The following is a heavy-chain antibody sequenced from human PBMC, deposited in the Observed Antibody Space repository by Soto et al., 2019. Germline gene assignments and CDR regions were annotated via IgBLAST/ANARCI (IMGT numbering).Heavy chain of an antibody. Sequence: PGGSLRLSCAASGFTFRNYGMNWVRQAPEKGLERVSAISGSGGSTYYADSVKGRFTISRDNSKNTLYLQMNSLRAEDTAVHYCAKARAQYYDFWSGYPVDYWGQGTLVTVSS. CDR1: GFTFRNYG. CDR2: ISGSGGST. J-gene: IGHJ4*02. CDR3: AKARAQYYDFWSGYPVDY. V-gene: IGHV3-23*01. D-gene: IGHD3-3*01.